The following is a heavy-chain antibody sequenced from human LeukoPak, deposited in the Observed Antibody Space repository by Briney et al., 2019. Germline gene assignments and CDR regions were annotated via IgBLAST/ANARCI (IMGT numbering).Heavy chain of an antibody. V-gene: IGHV4-30-4*01. D-gene: IGHD3-22*01. CDR2: IYYSGST. Sequence: SETLSLTCTVSGGSISSGDYYWSWIRQPPGKALEWIGYIYYSGSTYYNPSLKSRVTISVDTSKNQSSLKLSSVTAADTAVYYCARRVGEYYYDSSGCDYWGQGTLVTVSS. CDR3: ARRVGEYYYDSSGCDY. CDR1: GGSISSGDYY. J-gene: IGHJ4*02.